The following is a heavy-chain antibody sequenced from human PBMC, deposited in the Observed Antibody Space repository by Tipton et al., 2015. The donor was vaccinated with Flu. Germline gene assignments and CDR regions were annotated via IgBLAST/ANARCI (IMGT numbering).Heavy chain of an antibody. CDR1: GVSITNYF. Sequence: TLSLTCTVSGVSITNYFWNWIRQPPGKGLEWIGYVYRIGSTSYNASLKSRVTISLDTSKYQFSLRLNSVTAADTAVYYCARDPTPTGLAGFDIWGQGTMVTVSP. J-gene: IGHJ3*02. D-gene: IGHD3/OR15-3a*01. CDR3: ARDPTPTGLAGFDI. V-gene: IGHV4-59*01. CDR2: VYRIGST.